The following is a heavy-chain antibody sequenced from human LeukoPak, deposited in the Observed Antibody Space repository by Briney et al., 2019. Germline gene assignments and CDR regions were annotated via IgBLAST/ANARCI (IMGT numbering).Heavy chain of an antibody. CDR3: ARGDHLTGFDS. Sequence: GGSLRLSCEASGFTFSSSSMNWVRQAPGKGLEWVSSISTSGVHTFFADSVKGRFSISRDNAKNSLFLQMNSLRPEDSAVFFCARGDHLTGFDSWGQGTLVAVSS. CDR1: GFTFSSSS. V-gene: IGHV3-21*01. J-gene: IGHJ4*02. D-gene: IGHD3-9*01. CDR2: ISTSGVHT.